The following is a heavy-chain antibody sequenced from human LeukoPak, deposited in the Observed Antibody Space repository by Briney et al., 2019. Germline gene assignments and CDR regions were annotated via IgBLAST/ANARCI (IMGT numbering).Heavy chain of an antibody. Sequence: PGGSLRLSCAASGFTFSSHGMHWVRQAPGKGLEWVAFIRYDGSNKYYADSVKGRFTISRDNSKNTLYLQMNSLRAEDTAVYYCARATPYPHDAFDIWGQGTMVTVSS. CDR2: IRYDGSNK. D-gene: IGHD3-16*01. V-gene: IGHV3-30*02. J-gene: IGHJ3*02. CDR3: ARATPYPHDAFDI. CDR1: GFTFSSHG.